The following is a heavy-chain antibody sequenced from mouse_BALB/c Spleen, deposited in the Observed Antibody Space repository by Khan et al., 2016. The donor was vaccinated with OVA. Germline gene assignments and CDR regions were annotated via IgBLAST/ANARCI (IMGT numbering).Heavy chain of an antibody. V-gene: IGHV2-9*02. J-gene: IGHJ2*01. CDR2: IWAGGST. CDR1: GFSLTSYA. Sequence: QVQLKESGPGLVAPSQSLSITCTVTGFSLTSYAIHWIRQPPGKGLEWLGIIWAGGSTNYNSALMSRLSISKDNSKSQVFLKMNSLQTHDTAMYYCARNREPYYFDYWGQGTTLTVSS. CDR3: ARNREPYYFDY.